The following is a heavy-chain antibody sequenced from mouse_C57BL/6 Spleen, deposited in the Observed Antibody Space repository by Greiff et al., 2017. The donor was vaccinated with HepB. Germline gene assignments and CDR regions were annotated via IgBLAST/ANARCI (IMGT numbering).Heavy chain of an antibody. CDR3: ARSGYYGSSSTFAY. Sequence: QVQLQQPGAELVRPGSSVKLSCKASGYTFTSYWMDWVKQRPGQGLEWIGNIYPSDSETHYNQKFKDKARLTVDKSSSTAYMQLSSLTSEDSAVYYCARSGYYGSSSTFAYWGQGTLVTVSA. CDR2: IYPSDSET. J-gene: IGHJ3*01. D-gene: IGHD1-1*01. CDR1: GYTFTSYW. V-gene: IGHV1-61*01.